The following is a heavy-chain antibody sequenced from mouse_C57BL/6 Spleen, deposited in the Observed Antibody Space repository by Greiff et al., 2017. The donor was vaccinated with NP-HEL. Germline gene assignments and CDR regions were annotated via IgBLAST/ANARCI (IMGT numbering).Heavy chain of an antibody. CDR1: GYTFTDYY. D-gene: IGHD1-1*01. CDR3: ANHYGSSPMDD. CDR2: INPNNGGT. Sequence: EVQLQQSGPELVKPGASVKISCKASGYTFTDYYMNWVKQSHGKSLEWIGDINPNNGGTSYNQKFKGKATLTVDKSSSTAYMELRSLTSEDSAVYYCANHYGSSPMDDWGQGTSVTVSS. J-gene: IGHJ4*01. V-gene: IGHV1-26*01.